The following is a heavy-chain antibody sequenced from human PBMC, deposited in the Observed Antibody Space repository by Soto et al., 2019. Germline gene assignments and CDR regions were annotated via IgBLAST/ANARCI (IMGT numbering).Heavy chain of an antibody. D-gene: IGHD6-13*01. V-gene: IGHV4-59*01. CDR1: GGSISSYY. CDR2: IYYSGST. CDR3: ARHRAGTALCYFDY. Sequence: SETLSLTCTVSGGSISSYYWSWIRQPPGKGLEWIGYIYYSGSTNYNPSLKSRVTISVDTSKNQFSLKLSSVTAADTAVYYCARHRAGTALCYFDYWGQGTLVTVSS. J-gene: IGHJ4*02.